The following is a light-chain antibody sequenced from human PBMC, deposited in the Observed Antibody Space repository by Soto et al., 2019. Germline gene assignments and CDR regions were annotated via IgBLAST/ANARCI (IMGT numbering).Light chain of an antibody. CDR2: ANS. J-gene: IGLJ1*01. Sequence: QSVLTQPPSVSGAPGQGVTISCTGSSFNIGANYDVHWYQHLPGTGPKLLIYANSFRPSGVPDRVSASKSGSSASLAITGLQAEDEADYYCQSYDARLSAYVFGTGTKVT. CDR3: QSYDARLSAYV. V-gene: IGLV1-40*01. CDR1: SFNIGANYD.